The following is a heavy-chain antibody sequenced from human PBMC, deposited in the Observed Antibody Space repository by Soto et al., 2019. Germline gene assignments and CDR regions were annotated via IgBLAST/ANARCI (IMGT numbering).Heavy chain of an antibody. J-gene: IGHJ4*02. D-gene: IGHD2-2*01. CDR2: IYWNDDK. CDR3: AHRRIGDCSSTSCYAFDY. Sequence: PTLVNPTQTLTLTCTFCGFSLSTSGVGVGWIRQPPGKALEWLALIYWNDDKRYSPSLKSRLTITKDTSKNQVVLTMTNMDXXXXXTYXCAHRRIGDCSSTSCYAFDYWGQGTLVTVSS. CDR1: GFSLSTSGVG. V-gene: IGHV2-5*01.